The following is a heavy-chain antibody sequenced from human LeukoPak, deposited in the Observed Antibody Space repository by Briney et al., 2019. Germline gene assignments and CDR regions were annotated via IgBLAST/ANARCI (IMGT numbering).Heavy chain of an antibody. Sequence: SVKVSCKASGGTFSSYAISWVRQAPGQGLEWMGRIIPILGIANYAQKFQGRVTITADKSTSTAYMELSSLRSEDTAVYYCATRTGPDDENILTGDYYGMDVWGQGTTVTVSS. CDR2: IIPILGIA. D-gene: IGHD3-9*01. CDR1: GGTFSSYA. V-gene: IGHV1-69*04. J-gene: IGHJ6*02. CDR3: ATRTGPDDENILTGDYYGMDV.